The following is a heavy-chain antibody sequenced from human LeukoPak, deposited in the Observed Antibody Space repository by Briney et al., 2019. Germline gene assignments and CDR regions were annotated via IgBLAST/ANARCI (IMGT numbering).Heavy chain of an antibody. D-gene: IGHD3-22*01. V-gene: IGHV1-69*06. CDR3: ALYYYDSSGYLHAFDI. J-gene: IGHJ3*02. CDR1: GGTFSSYA. CDR2: IIPIFGTA. Sequence: SVKVSCKASGGTFSSYAISWVRQAPGQGLEWMGRIIPIFGTANYAQKFQGRVTITADKSTSTAYMELSSLRSEDTAVYYCALYYYDSSGYLHAFDIWGQGTMVTVSS.